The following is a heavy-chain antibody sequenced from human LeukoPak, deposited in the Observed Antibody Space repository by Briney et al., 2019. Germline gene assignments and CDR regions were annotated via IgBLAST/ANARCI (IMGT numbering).Heavy chain of an antibody. CDR3: ARAHSYNYGDY. D-gene: IGHD3-16*01. J-gene: IGHJ4*02. Sequence: GGSLRLSCAASGFTFSSYWMHWVRQAPGKGLVCVSRINSDGSRTTYADFVKGRLTISRDNAKNTLYLQMNSLRAEDTAVYYCARAHSYNYGDYWGQGTPVTVSS. V-gene: IGHV3-74*01. CDR1: GFTFSSYW. CDR2: INSDGSRT.